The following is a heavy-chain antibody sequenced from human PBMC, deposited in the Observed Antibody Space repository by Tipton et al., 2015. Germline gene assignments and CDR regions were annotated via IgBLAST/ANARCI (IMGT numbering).Heavy chain of an antibody. CDR1: GTSINSYY. Sequence: TLSLTCTVSGTSINSYYWSWIRQPPGKGLEWIGYIYYSGSTNYNPSLKSRVTISVDTSKNQFSLKLSSVTAADTAVYYCARGHYVSRMDVWGQGTTVTVSS. J-gene: IGHJ6*02. D-gene: IGHD3-10*01. V-gene: IGHV4-59*01. CDR3: ARGHYVSRMDV. CDR2: IYYSGST.